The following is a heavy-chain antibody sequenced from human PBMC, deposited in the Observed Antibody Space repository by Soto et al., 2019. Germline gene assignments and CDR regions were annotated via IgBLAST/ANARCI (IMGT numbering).Heavy chain of an antibody. J-gene: IGHJ4*02. CDR1: GFTFSSYG. CDR3: ARDAVLGYSSSLFDY. D-gene: IGHD6-6*01. Sequence: QVQLVESGGGVVQPGRSLRLSCAASGFTFSSYGMHWVRQAPGKGLEWVAVIWYDGSNKYYADSVKGRFTISRDNYKNTLYLQMNSLRAEDTAVYYCARDAVLGYSSSLFDYWGQGTLVTVSS. CDR2: IWYDGSNK. V-gene: IGHV3-33*01.